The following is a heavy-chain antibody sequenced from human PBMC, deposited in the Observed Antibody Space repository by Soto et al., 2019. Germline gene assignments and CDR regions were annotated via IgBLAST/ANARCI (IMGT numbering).Heavy chain of an antibody. Sequence: QVQLVQSGAEVREPGASVKVSCKTSGYTFSRYGITWVRQAPGQGLEWMGWINGNTGHTIYAMNLEDRLTIKTDTSTRTAYMELRSLKSDDTAGYYCARERKWEQLPYWGQGTLVTVSS. V-gene: IGHV1-18*01. J-gene: IGHJ4*02. CDR1: GYTFSRYG. CDR2: INGNTGHT. D-gene: IGHD1-26*01. CDR3: ARERKWEQLPY.